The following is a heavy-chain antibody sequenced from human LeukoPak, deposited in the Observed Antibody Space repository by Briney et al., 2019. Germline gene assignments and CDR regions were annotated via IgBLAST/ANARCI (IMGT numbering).Heavy chain of an antibody. Sequence: ASVKVSCKASGYDFINYGISWLRQAPGQGLEWMGWRSIYNGNTNYKLQGRVTMTIDTSTSTAYIEVRSLRSDDTAVYYCGRGGHFPSGSSSREYYLDYWGQGTLVIVSS. CDR2: RSIYNGNT. CDR3: GRGGHFPSGSSSREYYLDY. V-gene: IGHV1-18*01. J-gene: IGHJ4*02. D-gene: IGHD6-6*01. CDR1: GYDFINYG.